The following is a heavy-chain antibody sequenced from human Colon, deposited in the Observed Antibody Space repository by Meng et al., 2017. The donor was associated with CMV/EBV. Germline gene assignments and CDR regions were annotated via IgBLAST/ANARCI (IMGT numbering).Heavy chain of an antibody. D-gene: IGHD1-1*01. CDR2: IRNDASNK. V-gene: IGHV3-30*02. Sequence: GGSLRLSWVASGFKFRDYAMHWVRQTPGKGLEWLAFIRNDASNKYYADSVRGRFTISRDNSRDTVYLQMNSLTTEDTAVYYCAKVGILDLRFFEDWGQGTPVTVSS. CDR1: GFKFRDYA. CDR3: AKVGILDLRFFED. J-gene: IGHJ4*02.